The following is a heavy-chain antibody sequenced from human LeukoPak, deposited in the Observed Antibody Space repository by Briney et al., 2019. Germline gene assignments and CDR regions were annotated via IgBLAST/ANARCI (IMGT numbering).Heavy chain of an antibody. CDR1: GGSISSSSYY. Sequence: PSETLSLTCTVSGGSISSSSYYWGWIRQPPGKGLEWIGSIYYSGSTYYNPSLKSRVTRSVDTSKNQFSLKLSSVTAADTAVYYCARAPILYYDFWSGYYSNYYYYYYMDVWGKGTTVTVSS. D-gene: IGHD3-3*01. J-gene: IGHJ6*03. V-gene: IGHV4-39*01. CDR3: ARAPILYYDFWSGYYSNYYYYYYMDV. CDR2: IYYSGST.